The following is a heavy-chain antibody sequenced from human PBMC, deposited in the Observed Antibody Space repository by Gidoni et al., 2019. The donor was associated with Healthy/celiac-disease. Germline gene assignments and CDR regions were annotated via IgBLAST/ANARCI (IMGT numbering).Heavy chain of an antibody. D-gene: IGHD3-9*01. J-gene: IGHJ4*02. V-gene: IGHV4-31*03. CDR3: ARGLLPLRYFDWPGNSFDY. Sequence: QVQLQESGPGLVKPSQTLSLTCPVSDCSISRGGYYWSWIRQHPGKGLEWIGYIYYSGSTYYNPSLKSRVTISVDTSKNQFSLKLSSVTAADTAVYYCARGLLPLRYFDWPGNSFDYWGQGTLVTVSS. CDR2: IYYSGST. CDR1: DCSISRGGYY.